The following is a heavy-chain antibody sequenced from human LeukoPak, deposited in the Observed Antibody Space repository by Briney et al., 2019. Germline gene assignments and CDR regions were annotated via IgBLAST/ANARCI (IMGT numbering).Heavy chain of an antibody. Sequence: GGSLRLSCAASGFIFSSYGMHWVRQAPGKGLEWVAFIRYVGSRKYYADSVKGRFTISRDNSNNTLYLQMNSLRAEDTAMYYCAKVSLNMVNDAFDIWGQGTMVSVSS. CDR3: AKVSLNMVNDAFDI. D-gene: IGHD4/OR15-4a*01. CDR1: GFIFSSYG. V-gene: IGHV3-30*02. J-gene: IGHJ3*02. CDR2: IRYVGSRK.